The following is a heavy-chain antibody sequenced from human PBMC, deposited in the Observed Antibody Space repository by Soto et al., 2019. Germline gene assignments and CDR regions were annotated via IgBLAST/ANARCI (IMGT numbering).Heavy chain of an antibody. D-gene: IGHD3-3*01. CDR3: AREIGYDFWSGYLYYFDY. CDR1: GGSFSGYY. CDR2: INHSGST. V-gene: IGHV4-34*01. Sequence: SETLSLTCAVHGGSFSGYYWSWIRQPPGKGLEWIGEINHSGSTNYNPPLKSRVTISVDTSKNQFSLKLSSVTAADTAVYYCAREIGYDFWSGYLYYFDYWGQGTLVTVS. J-gene: IGHJ4*02.